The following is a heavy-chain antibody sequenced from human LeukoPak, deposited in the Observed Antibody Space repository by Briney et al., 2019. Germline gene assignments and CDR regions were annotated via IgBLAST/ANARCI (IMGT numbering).Heavy chain of an antibody. CDR1: GYTFTNYD. V-gene: IGHV1-8*01. CDR3: ATTGLRYYYMDV. D-gene: IGHD2-8*02. J-gene: IGHJ6*03. CDR2: MNPNSGNT. Sequence: GSVKVSCKASGYTFTNYDINWVRQATGQGLEWMGWMNPNSGNTGYAQKFQGRVTMTRNTSISTAYMELSSLRSEDTAVYYCATTGLRYYYMDVWGKGTTVTVSS.